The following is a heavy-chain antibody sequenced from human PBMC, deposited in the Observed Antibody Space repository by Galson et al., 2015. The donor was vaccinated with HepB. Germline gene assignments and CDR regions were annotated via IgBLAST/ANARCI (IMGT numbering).Heavy chain of an antibody. J-gene: IGHJ3*02. CDR1: GFTFSSYAMH. V-gene: IGHV4-30-4*01. D-gene: IGHD5-24*01. CDR2: IYYSGST. Sequence: LRLSCAASGFTFSSYAMHWIRQPPGKGLEWIGYIYYSGSTYYNPSLKSRVTISVDTSKNQFSLKLSSVTAADTAVYYCARGEDGPGGAFDIWGQGTMVTVSS. CDR3: ARGEDGPGGAFDI.